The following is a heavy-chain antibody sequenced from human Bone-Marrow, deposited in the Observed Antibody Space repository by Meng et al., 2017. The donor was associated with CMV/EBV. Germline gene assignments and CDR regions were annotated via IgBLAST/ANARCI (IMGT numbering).Heavy chain of an antibody. V-gene: IGHV3-48*04. D-gene: IGHD6-6*01. CDR1: GFTFSGSA. Sequence: GESLKISCAASGFTFSGSAMHWVRQAPGKGLEWVSYISSSSSTIYYADSVKGRFTISRDNAKNSLYLQMNSLRAEDTAVYYCARDDSSSSPYYYYGMDVWGQGTTVTVSS. CDR3: ARDDSSSSPYYYYGMDV. J-gene: IGHJ6*01. CDR2: ISSSSSTI.